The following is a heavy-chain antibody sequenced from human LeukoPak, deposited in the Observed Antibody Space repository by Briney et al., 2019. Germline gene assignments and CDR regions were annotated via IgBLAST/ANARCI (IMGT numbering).Heavy chain of an antibody. CDR1: GFTFSSYS. CDR2: IRNSRSTR. J-gene: IGHJ4*02. D-gene: IGHD6-19*01. CDR3: AIQSPPIAVAGPDY. Sequence: RRSLRLSCAASGFTFSSYSMNWVRPAPGEGLEWVSYIRNSRSTRYYPGIVKGRCTISRDNAKNSLYLQMNRLRDEDTAGYYCAIQSPPIAVAGPDYWGGGTLVTVSS. V-gene: IGHV3-48*02.